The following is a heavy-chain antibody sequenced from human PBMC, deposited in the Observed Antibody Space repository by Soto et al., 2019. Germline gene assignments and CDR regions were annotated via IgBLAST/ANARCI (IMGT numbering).Heavy chain of an antibody. CDR2: IYYSGST. CDR1: GGSISSSSYY. D-gene: IGHD3-22*01. Sequence: QLQLQESGPGLVKPSETLSLTCTVSGGSISSSSYYWGWIRQPPGKGLEWIGSIYYSGSTYYNPSLKSRVTISVDTSKNQFSLKLSSVTAADTAVYYCARRYYYDSSGCFWYFDLWGRGTLVTVSS. J-gene: IGHJ2*01. V-gene: IGHV4-39*01. CDR3: ARRYYYDSSGCFWYFDL.